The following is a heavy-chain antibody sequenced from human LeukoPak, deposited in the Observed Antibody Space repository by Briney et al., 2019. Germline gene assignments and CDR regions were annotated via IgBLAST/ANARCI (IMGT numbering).Heavy chain of an antibody. Sequence: SETLSLTCTVSGGSISSYYWSWIRQPPGKGLEWIGYIYYSGSTNYNPSLKSRVTISVDTSKNQFSLKLSSVTAADTAVFYCARAYGSGSNYYFDYWGQGALVTVSS. CDR2: IYYSGST. CDR3: ARAYGSGSNYYFDY. CDR1: GGSISSYY. D-gene: IGHD3-10*01. V-gene: IGHV4-59*12. J-gene: IGHJ4*02.